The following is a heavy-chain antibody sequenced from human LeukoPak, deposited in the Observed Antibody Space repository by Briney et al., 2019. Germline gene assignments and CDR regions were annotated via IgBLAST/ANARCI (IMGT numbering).Heavy chain of an antibody. Sequence: GGSLRLSCAASGFTFSSYWMSWVRQAPGKGLEWVANIKQDGSEKYYVDSVKGRFTISRDNGKNSLYLQMNSLRAEDTAVYYCARDYKLLWFGELFGYWGQGTLVTVSS. V-gene: IGHV3-7*01. CDR2: IKQDGSEK. J-gene: IGHJ4*02. CDR3: ARDYKLLWFGELFGY. CDR1: GFTFSSYW. D-gene: IGHD3-10*01.